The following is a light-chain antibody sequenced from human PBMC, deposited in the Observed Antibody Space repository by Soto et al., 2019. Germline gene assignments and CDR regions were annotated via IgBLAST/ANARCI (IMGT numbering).Light chain of an antibody. CDR2: DAS. CDR3: QHYHGWVKT. CDR1: QDISSK. Sequence: DILMTQSPVTLSVSPGEGATLSCTASQDISSKLAWYQQKPGQPPRLLIYDASTRATDTPARFSGSGSATEFTLTISSPQSEDSEVYYCQHYHGWVKTFGQGTKLEIK. J-gene: IGKJ2*01. V-gene: IGKV3-15*01.